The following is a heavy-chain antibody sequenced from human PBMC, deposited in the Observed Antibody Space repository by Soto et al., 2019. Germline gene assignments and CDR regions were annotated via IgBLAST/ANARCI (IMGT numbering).Heavy chain of an antibody. Sequence: QVQLVQSGAEVKKPGASVKVSCKASGYTFTSYDINWVRQATGQGLEWMGWMNPNSGNTGYAQKFQGRVTMTRNTSVSTAYMELSSLGSEATAVYYCGSEAAALGNDYWGQGTLVTVSS. CDR2: MNPNSGNT. CDR3: GSEAAALGNDY. CDR1: GYTFTSYD. V-gene: IGHV1-8*01. D-gene: IGHD2-2*01. J-gene: IGHJ4*02.